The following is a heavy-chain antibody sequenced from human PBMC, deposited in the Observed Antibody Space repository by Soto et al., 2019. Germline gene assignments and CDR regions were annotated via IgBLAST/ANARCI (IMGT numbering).Heavy chain of an antibody. CDR3: ALTSYSGYDKEYLDFDY. J-gene: IGHJ4*02. V-gene: IGHV2-5*02. D-gene: IGHD5-12*01. CDR1: GFSLSTSGVG. Sequence: QITLKESGPTLVKPTQTLTLTCTFSGFSLSTSGVGVGWIRQPPGKALEWLALIYWDDVKRYSPSLKNRLTITKDTSKNQVVLTMTNMDPMDTATYYCALTSYSGYDKEYLDFDYWGQGALVTVSS. CDR2: IYWDDVK.